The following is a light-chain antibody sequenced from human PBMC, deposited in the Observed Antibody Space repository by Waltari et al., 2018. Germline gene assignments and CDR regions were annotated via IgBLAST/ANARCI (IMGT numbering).Light chain of an antibody. J-gene: IGLJ1*01. Sequence: QSVLTQPPSASGTPGQRVTISCSGSSSNIGSNTVNWYQQLPGPAPKLLIYTNNQRPSGVTDRFSGSKSGTSASLAISGLQSEDEADYYCAAWDDSLNGLYVFGTGTKVTVL. CDR3: AAWDDSLNGLYV. CDR1: SSNIGSNT. CDR2: TNN. V-gene: IGLV1-44*01.